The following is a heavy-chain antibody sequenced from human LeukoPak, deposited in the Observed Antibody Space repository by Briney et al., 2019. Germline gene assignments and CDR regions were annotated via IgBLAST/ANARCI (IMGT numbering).Heavy chain of an antibody. J-gene: IGHJ4*02. D-gene: IGHD3-3*01. Sequence: ASVKVSCKASGYTFTSYGISWVRQAPGQGLEWMGWISAYNGNTNYAQKLQGRVTMTTDTSTSKAYMELRSLRSDDTAVYYCAKLVTIFGVVTDYYFDYWGQGTLVTVSS. CDR1: GYTFTSYG. CDR2: ISAYNGNT. V-gene: IGHV1-18*01. CDR3: AKLVTIFGVVTDYYFDY.